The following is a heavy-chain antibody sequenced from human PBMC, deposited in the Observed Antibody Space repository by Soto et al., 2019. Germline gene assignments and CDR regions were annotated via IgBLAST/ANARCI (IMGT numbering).Heavy chain of an antibody. J-gene: IGHJ6*02. CDR1: GGSISSYY. D-gene: IGHD3-10*01. V-gene: IGHV4-59*01. CDR2: IYYSGST. CDR3: ARRGYGPGFPYYYGMDV. Sequence: ETLSLTCTVSGGSISSYYWSWIRQPPGKGLEWIGYIYYSGSTNYNPSLKSRVTMSVDTPKNQFSLKLSSVTAADTAVYYCARRGYGPGFPYYYGMDVWGQGTTVTVSS.